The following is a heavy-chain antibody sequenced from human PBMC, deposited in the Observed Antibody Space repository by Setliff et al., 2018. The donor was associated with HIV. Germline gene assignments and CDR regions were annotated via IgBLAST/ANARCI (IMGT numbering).Heavy chain of an antibody. CDR3: ANIPGYSSK. CDR2: IKDDGSDK. J-gene: IGHJ4*02. CDR1: GFSFSNYW. D-gene: IGHD2-2*01. Sequence: PGGPLRLSCSASGFSFSNYWMNWVRQPPGKGLEWVANIKDDGSDKNYAHSVKGRFTISRDNVRHLVYLQMDSLRDDDTAVYYCANIPGYSSKWGLGTLVTVSS. V-gene: IGHV3-7*01.